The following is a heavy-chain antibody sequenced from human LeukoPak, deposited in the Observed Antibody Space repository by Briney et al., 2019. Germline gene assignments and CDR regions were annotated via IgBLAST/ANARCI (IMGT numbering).Heavy chain of an antibody. J-gene: IGHJ5*02. D-gene: IGHD3-22*01. Sequence: PSETLSLTCTVSGGSISSRSYYWGWIRQPPGKVLEWIGSIYYSRSTYYNPSLKSRVTISVDTSKSQFSLSLTSVTAADTAVYYCARRTFYYDSSGGNWFDPWGQGTLVTVSS. V-gene: IGHV4-39*01. CDR1: GGSISSRSYY. CDR3: ARRTFYYDSSGGNWFDP. CDR2: IYYSRST.